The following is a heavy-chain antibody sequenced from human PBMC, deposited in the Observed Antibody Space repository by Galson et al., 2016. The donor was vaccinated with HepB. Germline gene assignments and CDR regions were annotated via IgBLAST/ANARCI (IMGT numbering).Heavy chain of an antibody. J-gene: IGHJ4*02. CDR1: GYTFSEYT. CDR2: IIPVFDTA. Sequence: SVKVSCKASGYTFSEYTLTWVRQAPGQGLEWMGGIIPVFDTAHYAEEFQGRVPITADGSTSTAYRELSNLRSDDTAVYYCARDRFSAGYDVLTGYHIDAYWGQGTLVTVSS. CDR3: ARDRFSAGYDVLTGYHIDAY. V-gene: IGHV1-69*13. D-gene: IGHD3-9*01.